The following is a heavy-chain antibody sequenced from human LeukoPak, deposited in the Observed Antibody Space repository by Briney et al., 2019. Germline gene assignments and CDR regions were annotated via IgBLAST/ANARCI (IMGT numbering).Heavy chain of an antibody. J-gene: IGHJ6*03. Sequence: PSESLSLTRAVYGGSFSGYYWTWIRQAPGKGLEWIGEINPSGRISYNPCLKSRLTISVDASKNHFSLNLRSLAAADTAVYCARGRQEVSMIVVVMTAVSYYLDVWGKGTTVTVS. D-gene: IGHD3-22*01. CDR1: GGSFSGYY. V-gene: IGHV4-34*01. CDR3: ARGRQEVSMIVVVMTAVSYYLDV. CDR2: INPSGRI.